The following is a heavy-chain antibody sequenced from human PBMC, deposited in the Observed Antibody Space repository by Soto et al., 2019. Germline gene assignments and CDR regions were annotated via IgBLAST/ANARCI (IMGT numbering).Heavy chain of an antibody. CDR2: IYYSGST. V-gene: IGHV4-39*01. CDR1: GGSISSSYFY. Sequence: SETLSLTCTVSGGSISSSYFYWGWIRQPPGKGLEWIGSIYYSGSTYCNPSLKSRVTISVDTSKNQFSLNLTSVTAADTAVYYCARGLYYYDSSGRGRWFDPWGQGTLVTVSS. J-gene: IGHJ5*02. D-gene: IGHD3-22*01. CDR3: ARGLYYYDSSGRGRWFDP.